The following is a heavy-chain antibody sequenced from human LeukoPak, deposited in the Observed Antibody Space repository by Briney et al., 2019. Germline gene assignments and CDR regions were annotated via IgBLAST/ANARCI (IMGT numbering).Heavy chain of an antibody. CDR2: INPSGHIT. Sequence: ASVKVSCKASGFTFTGYYMHWVRQAPGQGLEWMGIINPSGHITNYAQKFQGRLTVTRDTPTSTVYMELSSLRSDDTAVYYCARFNPNYYGSGIDYWGQGTLVTVSS. CDR1: GFTFTGYY. V-gene: IGHV1-46*01. D-gene: IGHD3-10*01. CDR3: ARFNPNYYGSGIDY. J-gene: IGHJ4*02.